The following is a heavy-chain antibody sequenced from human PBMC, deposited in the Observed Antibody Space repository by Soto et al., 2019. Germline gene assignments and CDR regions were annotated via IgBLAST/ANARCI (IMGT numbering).Heavy chain of an antibody. CDR3: AKCEPGATVKAFNY. J-gene: IGHJ4*02. D-gene: IGHD4-17*01. Sequence: EVQLLESGGGLVQPGGSLRLSCAASGFTFSSYPMGWVRQAPGKGLEWVSAISGSGGSTYYADSVKGRFTISRDNSKNTLYLQMNSLRVEDTAVYYCAKCEPGATVKAFNYWGQGTLVTVSS. CDR2: ISGSGGST. V-gene: IGHV3-23*01. CDR1: GFTFSSYP.